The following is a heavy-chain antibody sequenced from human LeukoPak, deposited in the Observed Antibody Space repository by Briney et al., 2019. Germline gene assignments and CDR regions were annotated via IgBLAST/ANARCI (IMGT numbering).Heavy chain of an antibody. CDR3: ARRGSSGWLNFDY. J-gene: IGHJ4*02. V-gene: IGHV4-59*08. Sequence: SETLSLTCTVSGGSISSYYWSWIRQPPGKGLEWIGYIYYSGSTNYNPSLKSRVTISVDTSKNQFSLKLGSVTAADTAVYYCARRGSSGWLNFDYWGQGTLVTVSS. D-gene: IGHD6-19*01. CDR2: IYYSGST. CDR1: GGSISSYY.